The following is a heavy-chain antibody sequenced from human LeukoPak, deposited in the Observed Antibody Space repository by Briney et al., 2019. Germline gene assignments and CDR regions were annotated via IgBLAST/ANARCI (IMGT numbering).Heavy chain of an antibody. CDR2: ISYDGGNK. CDR3: AKGPDSSGYYYYVDY. J-gene: IGHJ4*02. Sequence: GGSLRLSCTASGFTFSIYGVHWVRQAPGKGLEWVAVISYDGGNKYYADSVKGRFTISRDNSKNTLYLQMNSLRAEDTAVYYCAKGPDSSGYYYYVDYWGRGTLVTVSS. V-gene: IGHV3-30*18. D-gene: IGHD3-22*01. CDR1: GFTFSIYG.